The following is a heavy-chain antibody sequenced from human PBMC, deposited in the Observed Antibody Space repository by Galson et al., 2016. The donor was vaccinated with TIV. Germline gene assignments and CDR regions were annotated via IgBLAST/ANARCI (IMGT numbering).Heavy chain of an antibody. CDR2: LIPLYGKT. D-gene: IGHD3-10*01. CDR3: ATKSTGSSFKSYDI. J-gene: IGHJ3*02. V-gene: IGHV1-69*13. CDR1: GGTFNTYA. Sequence: SVKVSCKASGGTFNTYAFSWVRQAPGQGLEWMGELIPLYGKTSYAQKFQGRVSITAGASATGYLELTSLKSEDTAIYSCATKSTGSSFKSYDIWGQGTIITVSS.